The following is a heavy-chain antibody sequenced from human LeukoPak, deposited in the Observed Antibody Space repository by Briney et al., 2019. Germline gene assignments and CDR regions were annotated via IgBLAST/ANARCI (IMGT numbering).Heavy chain of an antibody. V-gene: IGHV5-51*01. CDR3: ARHVPPDY. CDR2: IYPGDSDT. J-gene: IGHJ4*02. CDR1: GYNFGIYW. Sequence: GQSLKISCEGSGYNFGIYWIAWVRQMPGKGLEWMGIIYPGDSDTRYSPSFQGQVTISADKSISTAYLQRSSLKASDTAIYYCARHVPPDYWGQGTLVTVSS.